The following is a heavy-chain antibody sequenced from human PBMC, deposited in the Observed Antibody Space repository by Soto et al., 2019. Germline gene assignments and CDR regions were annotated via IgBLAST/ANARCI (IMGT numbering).Heavy chain of an antibody. V-gene: IGHV3-33*08. CDR3: ARDSGSTVSGGPHF. CDR1: GFIFSDYG. Sequence: QVQLVESGGGVVQPGRSLRLSCVASGFIFSDYGMHWVRQAPGKGLEGVAVIWYDGGEKHYADSVKGRFSISRDNSKNTLYLEMNGLRPEDTAFYYCARDSGSTVSGGPHFWGQGTLVTVSS. J-gene: IGHJ4*02. D-gene: IGHD3-3*02. CDR2: IWYDGGEK.